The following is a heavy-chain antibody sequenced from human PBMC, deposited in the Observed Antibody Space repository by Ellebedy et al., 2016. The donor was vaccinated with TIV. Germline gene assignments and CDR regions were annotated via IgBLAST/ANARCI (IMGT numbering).Heavy chain of an antibody. Sequence: SETLSLTXTVSGGSISSGGYYWSWIRQHPGKGLEWIGYIYYSGSTYYNPSLKSRVTISVDTSKNQFSLKLSSVTAADTAVYYCLGDHYSSGWYLSVGGKKHPWGQGTLVTVSS. J-gene: IGHJ5*02. D-gene: IGHD6-19*01. V-gene: IGHV4-31*03. CDR2: IYYSGST. CDR3: LGDHYSSGWYLSVGGKKHP. CDR1: GGSISSGGYY.